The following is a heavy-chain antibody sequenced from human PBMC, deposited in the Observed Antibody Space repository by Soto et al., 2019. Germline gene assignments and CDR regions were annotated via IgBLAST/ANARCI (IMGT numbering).Heavy chain of an antibody. CDR2: IKKDGSEK. V-gene: IGHV3-7*01. J-gene: IGHJ4*02. Sequence: GGSLRLSCAASGFTFGSYWMSWVRQAPWEGLEWVAKIKKDGSEKYYADSVKGRFTISRDNAKNSLYLQMNSLRAEDTAVYYCARHPNYSTGPFDCWGQGTLVTVSS. D-gene: IGHD2-8*02. CDR1: GFTFGSYW. CDR3: ARHPNYSTGPFDC.